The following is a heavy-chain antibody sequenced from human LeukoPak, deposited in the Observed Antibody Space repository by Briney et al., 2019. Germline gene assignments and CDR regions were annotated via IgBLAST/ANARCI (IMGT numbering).Heavy chain of an antibody. V-gene: IGHV3-48*03. J-gene: IGHJ5*02. CDR1: GFTFSSSE. CDR2: ISSRGGTI. Sequence: GGSLRLSCAASGFTFSSSEMNWVRQAPGRGLEWVSYISSRGGTIYYADSVKGRFTLSRDNAKNSLYLQMNSLRAEDTAVYYCARLTTGFDPWGQGTLVTVSS. CDR3: ARLTTGFDP. D-gene: IGHD4-11*01.